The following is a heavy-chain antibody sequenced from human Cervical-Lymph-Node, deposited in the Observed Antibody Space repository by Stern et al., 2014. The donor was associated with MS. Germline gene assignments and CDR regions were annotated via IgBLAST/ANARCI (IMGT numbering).Heavy chain of an antibody. D-gene: IGHD6-6*01. V-gene: IGHV3-9*01. Sequence: EVQLVESGGGLVQPGRSLRLSCAASGFTFDDYGMHWVRQAPGKGLEWVSGIGWGSGRIVYADSVKGRFTISRDNAKNSLYLQMNSLRVEDTALYYCAKDRASSIAGGPDYWGQGTLVTVSS. CDR2: IGWGSGRI. CDR3: AKDRASSIAGGPDY. J-gene: IGHJ4*02. CDR1: GFTFDDYG.